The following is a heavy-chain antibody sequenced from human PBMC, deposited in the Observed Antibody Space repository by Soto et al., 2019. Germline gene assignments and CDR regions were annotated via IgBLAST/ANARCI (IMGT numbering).Heavy chain of an antibody. Sequence: ASVKISCQTSGYTFTDYDIHWVRQAPGQTFEWLGWIATGNGNTRFSQKFQGRVTITRDTSAKTAYMELTSLRSEDTAVYYCAKASRMWTPDYWGQGTLVTVSS. CDR2: IATGNGNT. CDR3: AKASRMWTPDY. D-gene: IGHD2-21*01. V-gene: IGHV1-3*04. J-gene: IGHJ4*02. CDR1: GYTFTDYD.